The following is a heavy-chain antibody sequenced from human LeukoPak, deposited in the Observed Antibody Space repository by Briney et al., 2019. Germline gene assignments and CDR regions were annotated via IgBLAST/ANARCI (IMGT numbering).Heavy chain of an antibody. Sequence: SETLSLTCTVSGGSVSSGSYYWSSIRQPPGKGLEWIRNIYYSGSTNYTPSLKSRVTISVDTSKNQFSLKLSSVTAADTAVYYCASELKYYDILTGYQRNAFDIWGQGTMVTVSS. CDR3: ASELKYYDILTGYQRNAFDI. CDR2: IYYSGST. V-gene: IGHV4-61*01. D-gene: IGHD3-9*01. J-gene: IGHJ3*02. CDR1: GGSVSSGSYY.